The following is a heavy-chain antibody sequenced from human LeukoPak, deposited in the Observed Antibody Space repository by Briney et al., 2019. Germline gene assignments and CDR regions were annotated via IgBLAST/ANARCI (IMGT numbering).Heavy chain of an antibody. V-gene: IGHV3-9*01. CDR3: AKALIVVVPASDFDY. CDR2: ISWNSDSI. J-gene: IGHJ4*02. CDR1: GFTFDDYA. Sequence: GRSLRLSCAASGFTFDDYAMHWVRQAPGKGLEWVSGISWNSDSIGYADSVKGRFTISRDNAKNSLYLQMNSLRAEDTALYYCAKALIVVVPASDFDYWGQGTLVTVSS. D-gene: IGHD2-2*01.